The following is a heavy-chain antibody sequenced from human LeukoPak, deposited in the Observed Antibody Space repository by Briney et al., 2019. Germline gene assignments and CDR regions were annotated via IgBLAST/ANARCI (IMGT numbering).Heavy chain of an antibody. V-gene: IGHV3-21*01. CDR3: ARAGYYYDSSGYYVMTEIDY. CDR1: GFTFSSYS. CDR2: ISSSSSYI. J-gene: IGHJ4*02. Sequence: GGSLRLSCAASGFTFSSYSMNWVRQAPGKGLEWVSSISSSSSYIYYADSVKGRFTISRDHAKNSLYLQMNSLRAEDTAVYYCARAGYYYDSSGYYVMTEIDYWGQGTLVTVSS. D-gene: IGHD3-22*01.